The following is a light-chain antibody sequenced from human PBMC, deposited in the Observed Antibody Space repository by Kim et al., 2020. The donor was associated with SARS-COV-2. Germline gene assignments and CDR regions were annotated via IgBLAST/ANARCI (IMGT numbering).Light chain of an antibody. CDR1: QGINTY. CDR2: LAS. J-gene: IGKJ2*01. V-gene: IGKV1-5*03. Sequence: SASVEYRVTITCRASQGINTYLAWYQQRPGKAPKLLIYLASTLESGVPPRFSGSGFGTEFTLTINSLQPDDFATYYCQHYVRFPYTFGQGTKLEI. CDR3: QHYVRFPYT.